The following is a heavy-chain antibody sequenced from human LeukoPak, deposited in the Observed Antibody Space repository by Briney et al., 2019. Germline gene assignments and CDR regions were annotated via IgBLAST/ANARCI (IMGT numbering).Heavy chain of an antibody. CDR1: GGYFSDYS. CDR2: INDRGST. Sequence: PSETLSLTCGISGGYFSDYSWYWIRQPPGKGLEWIGEINDRGSTNYNPSLKSRVTISADTSKNQSSLRLSSVTAADTAVYCCANIVSRLGHLSHDYWGQGTLFTVSS. CDR3: ANIVSRLGHLSHDY. V-gene: IGHV4-34*01. D-gene: IGHD3-16*01. J-gene: IGHJ4*02.